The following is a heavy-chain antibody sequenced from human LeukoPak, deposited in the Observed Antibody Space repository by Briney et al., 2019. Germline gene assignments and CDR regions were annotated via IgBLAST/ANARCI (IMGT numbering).Heavy chain of an antibody. J-gene: IGHJ4*02. Sequence: GGSLRLSCAASGFAFSSYAMSWVRQAPGKGLEWVSAISGSGGSTYYADSVKGRFTISRDNSKNTLYLQVNSLRAEDTAVYYCAKDPLAALRGPFDYWGQGTLVTVSS. CDR1: GFAFSSYA. CDR3: AKDPLAALRGPFDY. D-gene: IGHD6-13*01. V-gene: IGHV3-23*01. CDR2: ISGSGGST.